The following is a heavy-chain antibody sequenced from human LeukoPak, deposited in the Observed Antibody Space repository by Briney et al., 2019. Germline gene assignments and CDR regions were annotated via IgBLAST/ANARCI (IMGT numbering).Heavy chain of an antibody. CDR1: GGSISSSSYY. CDR2: IYYSGST. Sequence: SETLSLTCTVSGGSISSSSYYWGWIRQPPGKGLEWIGSIYYSGSTYYNPSLKSRVTISVDTSKNQFSLKLSSVTAADTAVYYCARQSSFDYWGQETLVTVSS. V-gene: IGHV4-39*01. CDR3: ARQSSFDY. J-gene: IGHJ4*02.